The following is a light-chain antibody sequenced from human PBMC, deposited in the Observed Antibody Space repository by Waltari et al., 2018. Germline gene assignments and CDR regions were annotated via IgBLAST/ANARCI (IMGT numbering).Light chain of an antibody. V-gene: IGKV4-1*01. CDR3: QQYHTTPNT. J-gene: IGKJ2*01. Sequence: EIVMTQSPDSLAVALGERATINCKSSQRVLKTSNNKNYLTWYQQKPGQPPKLLIYWASTRESGVPDRFSGSGSGTDFTLTISSLQAEDVAVYYCQQYHTTPNTFGQGTHLEIK. CDR2: WAS. CDR1: QRVLKTSNNKNY.